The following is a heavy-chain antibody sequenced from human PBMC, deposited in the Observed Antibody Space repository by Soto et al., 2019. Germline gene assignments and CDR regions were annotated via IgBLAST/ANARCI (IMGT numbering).Heavy chain of an antibody. V-gene: IGHV3-9*01. J-gene: IGHJ4*02. CDR3: AKYIMGRSWLSGFDY. CDR2: ISWNSGSI. D-gene: IGHD2-8*01. Sequence: EVQLVESGGGLVQPGRSLRLSCAASGFTFDDYAMHWVRQAPGKGLEWVSGISWNSGSIGYADSVKGRFTISRDNAKNSLNLQMNSQRAEVTAVDYAAKYIMGRSWLSGFDYWGQGTLVTVSS. CDR1: GFTFDDYA.